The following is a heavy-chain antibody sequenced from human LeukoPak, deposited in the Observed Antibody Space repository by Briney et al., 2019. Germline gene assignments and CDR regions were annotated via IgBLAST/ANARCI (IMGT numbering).Heavy chain of an antibody. CDR3: AGGAISSSWHQVDYYYMDV. V-gene: IGHV1-8*01. D-gene: IGHD6-13*01. Sequence: ASVKVSCKASGYTFTNYDINWVRQATGQGLEWMGWMNPNSGNTAYAQKFQGRLTMTRDTSISTIYMELSSLRSEDTAVYYCAGGAISSSWHQVDYYYMDVWGKGTTVTVSS. J-gene: IGHJ6*03. CDR1: GYTFTNYD. CDR2: MNPNSGNT.